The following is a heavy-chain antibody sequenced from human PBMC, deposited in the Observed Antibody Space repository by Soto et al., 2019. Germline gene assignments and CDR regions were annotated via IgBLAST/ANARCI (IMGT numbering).Heavy chain of an antibody. Sequence: QVTLNESSPVLVKPTETLTLTCTVSGFSLSNARMRLTWIHQPPGKAMEWLAHIFSNDKKSYSTSLKSRLTTSKATSKSQVVLTMTNVDPVDTATYYGARHGRGVRARPLDYWGQGTLVTVSS. J-gene: IGHJ4*02. CDR2: IFSNDKK. CDR1: GFSLSNARMR. CDR3: ARHGRGVRARPLDY. V-gene: IGHV2-26*01. D-gene: IGHD1-26*01.